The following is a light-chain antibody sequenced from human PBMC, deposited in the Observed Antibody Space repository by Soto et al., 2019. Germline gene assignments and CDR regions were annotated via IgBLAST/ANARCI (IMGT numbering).Light chain of an antibody. Sequence: QSALTQPPSASGTPGQRVTISCSGSTSNIGTNPVNWYQHLPGTAPKLLIYTNTQRPSGVPDRFSGSESGTSASLAVSGLQSEDEGDYYCAVWDGSLNVVVFGGGTKLTVL. V-gene: IGLV1-44*01. CDR1: TSNIGTNP. J-gene: IGLJ2*01. CDR3: AVWDGSLNVVV. CDR2: TNT.